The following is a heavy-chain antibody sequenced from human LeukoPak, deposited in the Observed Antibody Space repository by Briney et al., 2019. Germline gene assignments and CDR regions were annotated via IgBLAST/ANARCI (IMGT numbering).Heavy chain of an antibody. J-gene: IGHJ4*02. CDR1: GFIFNNYW. V-gene: IGHV3-74*01. Sequence: PGRSLRLSCSASGFIFNNYWMHWVRQAPGKGLVWISRVSPDGRSTNYADSMKGRFTISRDNAKNTLYLQMNSLSAADTSIYYCAKVDGTGNSVFDYWGQGTLVPVSS. CDR3: AKVDGTGNSVFDY. CDR2: VSPDGRST. D-gene: IGHD2-8*02.